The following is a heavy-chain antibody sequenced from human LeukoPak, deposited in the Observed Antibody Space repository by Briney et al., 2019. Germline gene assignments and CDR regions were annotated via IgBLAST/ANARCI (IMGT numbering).Heavy chain of an antibody. CDR1: GYSFTNFD. Sequence: ASVKVSCKASGYSFTNFDINRVRQATGQGLEWMGWMNPNSGNKGYAQKFQGRVTMTMNTSITTAYMELSSLRSEDTAVYYCATKKYSGSFYAFWGQGTLVTVSS. J-gene: IGHJ4*02. V-gene: IGHV1-8*01. CDR3: ATKKYSGSFYAF. CDR2: MNPNSGNK. D-gene: IGHD1-26*01.